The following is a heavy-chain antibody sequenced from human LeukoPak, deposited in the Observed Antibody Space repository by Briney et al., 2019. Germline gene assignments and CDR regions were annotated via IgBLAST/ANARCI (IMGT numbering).Heavy chain of an antibody. CDR1: GYTLTELS. V-gene: IGHV1-24*01. CDR3: ATPSITMIVGAFFDY. D-gene: IGHD3-22*01. Sequence: GASVKVSCKVSGYTLTELSMHWVRQAPGKGLEWMGGFDPEDGETTYAQKFQGRVTMTEDTSTDTAYMELSSLRSEDTAVYYCATPSITMIVGAFFDYWGQGTLVTVSS. J-gene: IGHJ4*02. CDR2: FDPEDGET.